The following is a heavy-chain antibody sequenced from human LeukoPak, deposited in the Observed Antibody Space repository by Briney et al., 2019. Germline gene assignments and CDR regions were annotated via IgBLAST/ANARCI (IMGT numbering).Heavy chain of an antibody. J-gene: IGHJ4*02. V-gene: IGHV3-30*02. D-gene: IGHD1-26*01. CDR1: GFTFSSHG. Sequence: GGSLRLSCAASGFTFSSHGVHWVRQAPGKGLEWVAFIRYDGSSKYNADSVKGRFTISRDNSKNTVYLQMSSLRAEDTAVYYCAKDMGGLLAKHYLDYWGQGTLITVSS. CDR2: IRYDGSSK. CDR3: AKDMGGLLAKHYLDY.